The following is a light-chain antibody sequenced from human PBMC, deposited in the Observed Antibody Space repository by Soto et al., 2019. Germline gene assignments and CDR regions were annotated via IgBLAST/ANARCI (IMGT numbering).Light chain of an antibody. J-gene: IGLJ1*01. CDR2: AVS. CDR1: SSPVGGYHY. Sequence: QSALTQPRPVSGSPGQSVTISCTGTSSPVGGYHYVSWYQQFPGKAPKLMIYAVSQRPSGVPDRFSGSESGNTASLTISGLQAEDEADYYCCSYAGRYTYVFGTGTKVTVL. CDR3: CSYAGRYTYV. V-gene: IGLV2-11*01.